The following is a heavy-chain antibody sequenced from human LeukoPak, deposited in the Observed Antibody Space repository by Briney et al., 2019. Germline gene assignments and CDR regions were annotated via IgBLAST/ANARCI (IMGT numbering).Heavy chain of an antibody. CDR3: ARAWGIVATIRN. Sequence: ASVKVSCKASGYTFTSYYMHWVRQAPGQGLEWMGWISANNNNTDSVQKLQGRVTMTTDTSTSTVYMELSSLRSEDTAVYYCARAWGIVATIRNWGQGTLVTVSS. CDR1: GYTFTSYY. CDR2: ISANNNNT. D-gene: IGHD5-12*01. V-gene: IGHV1-18*04. J-gene: IGHJ4*02.